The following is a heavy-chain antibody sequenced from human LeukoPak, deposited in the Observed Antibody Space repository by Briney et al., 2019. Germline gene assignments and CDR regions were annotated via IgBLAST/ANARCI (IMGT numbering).Heavy chain of an antibody. CDR2: IKEEGSEK. J-gene: IGHJ4*02. CDR3: ARAGWNLFLNF. Sequence: QPGGSLRLSCAASGFTFNTYWMTWVRQAPGMGLEWVANIKEEGSEKSYVDSVKGRFTISRDNAKNSLYLQMNSLRAEDTAVYYCARAGWNLFLNFWGQGTLVTVSS. D-gene: IGHD1-7*01. V-gene: IGHV3-7*01. CDR1: GFTFNTYW.